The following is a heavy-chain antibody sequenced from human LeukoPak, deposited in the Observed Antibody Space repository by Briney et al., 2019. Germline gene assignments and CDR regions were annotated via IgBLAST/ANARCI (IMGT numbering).Heavy chain of an antibody. Sequence: PSETLSLTCTVSGGSISSSSYYWGWIRQPPGKGLEWIGSIYYSGSTYYNPSLKSRVTISVDTSKNQFSLKLSSVTAADTAVYYCARYFSGSGSYYDYWGQGTLVTVSS. D-gene: IGHD3-10*01. V-gene: IGHV4-39*01. J-gene: IGHJ4*02. CDR1: GGSISSSSYY. CDR2: IYYSGST. CDR3: ARYFSGSGSYYDY.